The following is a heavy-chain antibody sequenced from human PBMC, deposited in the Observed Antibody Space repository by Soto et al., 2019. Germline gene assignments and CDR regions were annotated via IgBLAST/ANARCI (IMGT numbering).Heavy chain of an antibody. CDR1: GFTFSSYA. J-gene: IGHJ4*01. Sequence: GGSLRLSCAASGFTFSSYAMSWVRQAPGKGLEWVSAISGSGGSTYYADSVKGRFTISRDNSKNTLYLQMNSLRAVDRAVYYCAKDLSSSWPFDYWGHGTLVTVCS. V-gene: IGHV3-23*01. CDR3: AKDLSSSWPFDY. D-gene: IGHD6-13*01. CDR2: ISGSGGST.